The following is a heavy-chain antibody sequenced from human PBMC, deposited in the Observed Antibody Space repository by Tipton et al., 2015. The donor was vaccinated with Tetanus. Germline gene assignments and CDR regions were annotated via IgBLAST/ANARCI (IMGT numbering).Heavy chain of an antibody. CDR3: VRGGGLGLDAFDV. CDR1: GDSVSSNTDA. J-gene: IGHJ3*01. Sequence: LVKPTQTLSLTCAISGDSVSSNTDAWNWIRQSPSRGLEWLGRTYYRSKWYNDYALSVKSLITINPDTSKNQFSLQLKSVTPEDTAMYYCVRGGGLGLDAFDVWGRGTMVTVSS. D-gene: IGHD3-16*01. V-gene: IGHV6-1*01. CDR2: TYYRSKWYN.